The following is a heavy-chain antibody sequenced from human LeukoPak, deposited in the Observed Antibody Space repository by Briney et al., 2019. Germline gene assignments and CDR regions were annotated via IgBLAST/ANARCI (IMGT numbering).Heavy chain of an antibody. D-gene: IGHD3-16*01. CDR3: ARIRGGYYSDY. Sequence: GGSLRLSCAASGFIFSDYWMYWVRQAPGKGLVWVSRINSDGSDTTYADSVKGRFTISRDNAKNKLYLQMNSLRAEDTAVYYFARIRGGYYSDYWGQGTLVTVSS. V-gene: IGHV3-74*01. CDR2: INSDGSDT. CDR1: GFIFSDYW. J-gene: IGHJ4*02.